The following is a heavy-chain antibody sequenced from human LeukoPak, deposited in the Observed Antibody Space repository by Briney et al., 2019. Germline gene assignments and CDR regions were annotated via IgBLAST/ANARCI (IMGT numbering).Heavy chain of an antibody. J-gene: IGHJ6*02. Sequence: GGSLRLSCAASGFTVSSNYMSWVRQAPGKGLEWVSAISGSGGSTYYADSVKGRFTISRDNSKNTLYLQMNSLRAEDTAVYYCAKKEEEESLYYHYYGMDVWGQGTTVTVSS. V-gene: IGHV3-23*01. CDR2: ISGSGGST. CDR1: GFTVSSNY. CDR3: AKKEEEESLYYHYYGMDV.